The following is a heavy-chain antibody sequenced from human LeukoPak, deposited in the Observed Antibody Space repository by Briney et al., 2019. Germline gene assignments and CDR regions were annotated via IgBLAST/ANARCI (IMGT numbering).Heavy chain of an antibody. J-gene: IGHJ4*02. CDR2: VKQDGSEK. CDR1: GFTFSRYW. V-gene: IGHV3-7*03. Sequence: PGGSLRLSCAASGFTFSRYWMSWVRQAPGKGLEWVANVKQDGSEKYYVDSVKGRFTISRDNAKNSLYLQMNSLRAEDTALYYCAKDSSSSWYGGYYFDYWGQGTLVTVSS. CDR3: AKDSSSSWYGGYYFDY. D-gene: IGHD6-13*01.